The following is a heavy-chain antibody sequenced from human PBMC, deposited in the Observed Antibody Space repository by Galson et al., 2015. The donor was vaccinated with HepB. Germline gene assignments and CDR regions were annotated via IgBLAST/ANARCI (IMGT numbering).Heavy chain of an antibody. CDR2: IIPIFGTA. V-gene: IGHV1-69*13. CDR1: GGAFSSYA. Sequence: SVKVSCKASGGAFSSYAISWVRQAPGQGLEWMGGIIPIFGTANYAQKFQGRVTITADESTSTAYMELSSLRSEDTAVYYCARAQEATIFGVVTADYFDYWGQGTLVTVSS. CDR3: ARAQEATIFGVVTADYFDY. D-gene: IGHD3-3*01. J-gene: IGHJ4*02.